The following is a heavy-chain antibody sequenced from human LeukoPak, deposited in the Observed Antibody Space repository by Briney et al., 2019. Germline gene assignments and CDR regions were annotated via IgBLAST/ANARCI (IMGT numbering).Heavy chain of an antibody. CDR3: ARGPIYLWLYYGMDV. CDR1: GFTFGDHA. J-gene: IGHJ6*02. CDR2: IRSKAYGGTT. D-gene: IGHD5-18*01. Sequence: PGGSLRLSCSGSGFTFGDHAMSWVRQAPGKGLEWVGFIRSKAYGGTTEYAASVRGRFSISRDDSKNIAYLQMSSLETEDTAVYVCARGPIYLWLYYGMDVWGQGTTVTVSS. V-gene: IGHV3-49*04.